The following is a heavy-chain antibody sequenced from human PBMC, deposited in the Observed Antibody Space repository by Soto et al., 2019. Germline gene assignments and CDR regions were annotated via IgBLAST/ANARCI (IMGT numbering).Heavy chain of an antibody. Sequence: GGSLRLSCAASGFTFSSYGMHWVRQAPGKGLEWVAVIWYDGSNKYYADSVKGRFTISRDNSKNTLYLQMNSLRAEDTALYYCARLWFGDRYYHYGMDVWGQGTTVTVSS. CDR3: ARLWFGDRYYHYGMDV. J-gene: IGHJ6*02. V-gene: IGHV3-33*01. CDR2: IWYDGSNK. D-gene: IGHD3-10*01. CDR1: GFTFSSYG.